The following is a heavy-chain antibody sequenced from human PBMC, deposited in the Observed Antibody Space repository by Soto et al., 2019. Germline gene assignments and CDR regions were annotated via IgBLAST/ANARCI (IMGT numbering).Heavy chain of an antibody. Sequence: SETLSLTCTVSGGSISGGGYYWSWIRQHPGKGLEWIGYIYYSGSTYYNPSLKSRVTISVDTSKNQFSLKLSSVTAADTAVYYCARLRYCSSTSCSLNYFDYWGQGTLVTVSS. V-gene: IGHV4-31*03. CDR2: IYYSGST. CDR3: ARLRYCSSTSCSLNYFDY. D-gene: IGHD2-2*01. J-gene: IGHJ4*02. CDR1: GGSISGGGYY.